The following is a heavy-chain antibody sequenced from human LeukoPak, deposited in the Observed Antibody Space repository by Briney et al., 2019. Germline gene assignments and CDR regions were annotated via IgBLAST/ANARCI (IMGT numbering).Heavy chain of an antibody. CDR3: AQRIAVRPFPFDN. CDR1: GLTFSSHW. CDR2: ITNDGSST. J-gene: IGHJ4*02. D-gene: IGHD6-6*01. V-gene: IGHV3-74*01. Sequence: GGSLRLSCAASGLTFSSHWMHWVRQAPGKGLVWVSRITNDGSSTTYADSVKGRFTISRDNSKSTLYLQMNSLRAEDTAVYYCAQRIAVRPFPFDNWGQGTLVTVSS.